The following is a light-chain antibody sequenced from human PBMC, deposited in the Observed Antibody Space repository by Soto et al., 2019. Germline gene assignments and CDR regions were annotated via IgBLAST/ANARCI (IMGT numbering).Light chain of an antibody. CDR1: SSDVGGYNY. V-gene: IGLV2-14*01. CDR3: SSYTSSSIV. J-gene: IGLJ1*01. Sequence: QSALTQPASVSGSPGQSITISCTGTSSDVGGYNYVSWYQQHPVKAPKLMVYDVSNRPSGVSNRFSGSKSGNTASLTISGLQAEDEADYHCSSYTSSSIVFGTGTKLTVL. CDR2: DVS.